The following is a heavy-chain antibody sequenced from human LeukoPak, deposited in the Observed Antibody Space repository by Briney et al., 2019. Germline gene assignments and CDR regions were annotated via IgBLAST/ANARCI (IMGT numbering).Heavy chain of an antibody. Sequence: SETLSLTCTVSGGSISSYYWSWIRQPPGKGLEWIGYIYYSGSTNYNPSLKSRVTISVDTSKNQFSLKLSSVTAADTAVHYCARDEMNGFLDYWGQGTLVTVSS. CDR1: GGSISSYY. V-gene: IGHV4-59*01. J-gene: IGHJ4*02. CDR3: ARDEMNGFLDY. CDR2: IYYSGST. D-gene: IGHD3-3*01.